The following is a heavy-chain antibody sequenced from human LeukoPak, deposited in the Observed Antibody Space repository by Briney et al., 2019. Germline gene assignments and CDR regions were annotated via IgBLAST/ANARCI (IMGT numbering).Heavy chain of an antibody. J-gene: IGHJ4*02. CDR3: ARDRVLHYFDY. CDR2: IWYDGSDK. CDR1: GFTFSSHG. Sequence: GGSLRLSCAASGFTFSSHGMHWVRQAPGKGLEWVAVIWYDGSDKYYADSVKGRFTISRDNSKNTLYLQMTSLRADDTAVYYCARDRVLHYFDYWGQGALVAVSS. D-gene: IGHD3-16*01. V-gene: IGHV3-33*01.